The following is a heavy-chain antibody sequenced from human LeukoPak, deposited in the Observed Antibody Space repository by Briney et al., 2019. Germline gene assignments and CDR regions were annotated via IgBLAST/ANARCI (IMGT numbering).Heavy chain of an antibody. CDR3: ARDQRSWYSPYFDY. CDR2: IIPIFGTA. J-gene: IGHJ4*02. D-gene: IGHD6-13*01. V-gene: IGHV1-69*05. Sequence: SVKVSCKASGGTFSSYAISWVRQAPGQGLEWMGRIIPIFGTANYAQKFQGRVTITTDESTSTAYTELSSLRSEDTAVYYCARDQRSWYSPYFDYWGQGTLVTVSS. CDR1: GGTFSSYA.